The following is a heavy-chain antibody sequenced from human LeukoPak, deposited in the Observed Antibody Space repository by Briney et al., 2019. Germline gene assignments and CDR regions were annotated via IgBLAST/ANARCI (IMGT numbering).Heavy chain of an antibody. CDR3: AREDDSSGYYFDAFDI. Sequence: PSETLSLTCAVYGGSFSGYYWSWIRQPPGKGLEWIGEINHSGSTTYNPSLKSRVTISVDTSKNKFSLKLSSVTVADTAVYYCAREDDSSGYYFDAFDIWGQGTMVTVSS. CDR1: GGSFSGYY. V-gene: IGHV4-34*01. J-gene: IGHJ3*02. CDR2: INHSGST. D-gene: IGHD3-22*01.